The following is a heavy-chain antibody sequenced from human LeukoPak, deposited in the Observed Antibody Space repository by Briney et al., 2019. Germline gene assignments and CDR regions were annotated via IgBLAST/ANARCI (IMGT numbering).Heavy chain of an antibody. J-gene: IGHJ1*01. D-gene: IGHD1-26*01. Sequence: GGSLRLSCAASGLTISSYAKSWIRQAPGKGLEWVSAISISGATTHYADSVKGRFTISRDNSKNTMYLEVNSLRAEDTAIYYCAKEYKVGTTTKCFQHWGQGTLVTVSS. CDR3: AKEYKVGTTTKCFQH. CDR1: GLTISSYA. V-gene: IGHV3-23*01. CDR2: ISISGATT.